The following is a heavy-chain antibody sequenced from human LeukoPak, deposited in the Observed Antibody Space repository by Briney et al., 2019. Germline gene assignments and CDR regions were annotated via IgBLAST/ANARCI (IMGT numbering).Heavy chain of an antibody. CDR3: ARDLSRYGSGSLEI. Sequence: PGGSLRLSCAASGFTSSDHYMDWVRQAPGKGLEWVGRTRNKANSYTTEYAASVKGRFTISRDDSKNSLYLQMNSLKTEDTAVYYCARDLSRYGSGSLEIWGQGALVTVSS. V-gene: IGHV3-72*01. CDR1: GFTSSDHY. J-gene: IGHJ4*02. D-gene: IGHD3-10*01. CDR2: TRNKANSYTT.